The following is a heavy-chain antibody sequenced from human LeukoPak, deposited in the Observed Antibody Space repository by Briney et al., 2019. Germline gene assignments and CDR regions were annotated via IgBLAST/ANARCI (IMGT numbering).Heavy chain of an antibody. CDR2: IYYSGST. CDR1: GGSISSYY. D-gene: IGHD3-22*01. J-gene: IGHJ4*02. CDR3: ARGGYYYDSSGYSLFDY. V-gene: IGHV4-59*01. Sequence: SETLSLTCTVSGGSISSYYWSWIRQPPGKGLEGIVYIYYSGSTNYNPSLKSRVTIPVDTSKNQFSLKLSSVTAADTAVYYCARGGYYYDSSGYSLFDYWGQGTLVTVSS.